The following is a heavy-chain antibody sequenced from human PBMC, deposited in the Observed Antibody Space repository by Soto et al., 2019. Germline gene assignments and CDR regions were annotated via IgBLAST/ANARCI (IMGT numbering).Heavy chain of an antibody. D-gene: IGHD3-22*01. Sequence: GGSLTLSCVPSGLTFSSYTMSWVLQAPGKGLEWVSAVRKSALDTNCADFVQGRFTISRDNTKNTLYLQMNSLRAEDTAVYYCAKDRHRSGSPHPFDYWGQGTLVTVSS. CDR1: GLTFSSYT. V-gene: IGHV3-23*01. CDR3: AKDRHRSGSPHPFDY. J-gene: IGHJ4*02. CDR2: VRKSALDT.